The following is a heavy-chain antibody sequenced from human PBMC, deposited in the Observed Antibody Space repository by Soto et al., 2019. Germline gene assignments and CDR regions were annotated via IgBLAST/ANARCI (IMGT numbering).Heavy chain of an antibody. CDR2: LDPEDGET. V-gene: IGHV1-24*01. D-gene: IGHD4-4*01. J-gene: IGHJ5*02. Sequence: ASVKVSCKVSGYTLTELSIQWVRQAPGKGLEWMGGLDPEDGETIYAQKFQGRVTMTEDTFTDTAYMELTSLRSEDTAVYYCAIDSGNGFNWFDPWGQGTLVTVSS. CDR1: GYTLTELS. CDR3: AIDSGNGFNWFDP.